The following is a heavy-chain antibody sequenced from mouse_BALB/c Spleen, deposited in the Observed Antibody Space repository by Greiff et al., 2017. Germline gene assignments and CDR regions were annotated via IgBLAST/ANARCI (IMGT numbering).Heavy chain of an antibody. J-gene: IGHJ3*01. CDR1: GFTFSDYY. D-gene: IGHD2-4*01. Sequence: DVKLVESGGGLVKPGGSLKLSCAASGFTFSDYYMYWVRQTPEKRLEWVATISDGGSYTYYPDSVKGRFTISRDNAKNNLYLQMSSLKSEDTAMYYCARDRGYDYAWFAYWGQGTLVTVSA. CDR2: ISDGGSYT. CDR3: ARDRGYDYAWFAY. V-gene: IGHV5-4*02.